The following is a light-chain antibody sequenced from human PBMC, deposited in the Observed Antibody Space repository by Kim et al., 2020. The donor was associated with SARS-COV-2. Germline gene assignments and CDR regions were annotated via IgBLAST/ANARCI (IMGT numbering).Light chain of an antibody. CDR1: SNNVRNHL. CDR2: RNY. V-gene: IGLV10-54*04. CDR3: SAWDSSLSAWV. Sequence: QAGLPHPPSVSQGLRQTATLTCTGNSNNVRNHLAAWLQQHQVHPPKLLSYRNYNRLSGISERFSASRSGNTASLTVTGLQPEDEADYYCSAWDSSLSAWVFGGGTQLTVL. J-gene: IGLJ3*02.